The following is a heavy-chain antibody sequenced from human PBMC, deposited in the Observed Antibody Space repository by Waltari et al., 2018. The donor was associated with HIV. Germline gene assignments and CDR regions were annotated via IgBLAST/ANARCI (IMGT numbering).Heavy chain of an antibody. D-gene: IGHD2-15*01. CDR2: IYYSGST. Sequence: QLQLQESGPGLVKPSETLSPTCTVSGGSISSSSYYWGWIRQPPGKGLVWIGSIYYSGSTYYNPSLKSRVTISVDTSKNQFSLKLSSVTAADTAVYYCALYCSGGSCYSSAHNWFDPWGQGTLVTVSS. CDR1: GGSISSSSYY. V-gene: IGHV4-39*01. CDR3: ALYCSGGSCYSSAHNWFDP. J-gene: IGHJ5*02.